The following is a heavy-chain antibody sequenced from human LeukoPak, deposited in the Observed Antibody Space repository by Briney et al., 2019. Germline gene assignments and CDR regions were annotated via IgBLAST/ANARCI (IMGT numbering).Heavy chain of an antibody. J-gene: IGHJ4*02. Sequence: ASVKVSCKASGYTFTGYYMHWVRQAPGQGLEWMGWTNPNSGGTNYAQKFQGRVTMTRDTSISTAYMELSRLRSDDTAVYYCARGDFWSGYSHFDYWGQGTLVTVSS. D-gene: IGHD3-3*01. CDR2: TNPNSGGT. CDR1: GYTFTGYY. V-gene: IGHV1-2*02. CDR3: ARGDFWSGYSHFDY.